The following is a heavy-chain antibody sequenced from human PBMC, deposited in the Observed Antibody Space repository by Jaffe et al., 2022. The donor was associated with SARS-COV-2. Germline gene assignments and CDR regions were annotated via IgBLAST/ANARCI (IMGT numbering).Heavy chain of an antibody. CDR1: GFSLSTSGVG. D-gene: IGHD3-16*01. CDR2: IYWDDDT. V-gene: IGHV2-5*02. CDR3: AHSRSPSEHERLRPSLY. J-gene: IGHJ4*02. Sequence: QITLKESGPTLVKPTQTLTLTCSFSGFSLSTSGVGVGWIRQPPGKALEWLAFIYWDDDTRSSPSLKSRLSITKDTSKNQVVLTLTNMDPVDTATYYCAHSRSPSEHERLRPSLYWGQGTLVTVSS.